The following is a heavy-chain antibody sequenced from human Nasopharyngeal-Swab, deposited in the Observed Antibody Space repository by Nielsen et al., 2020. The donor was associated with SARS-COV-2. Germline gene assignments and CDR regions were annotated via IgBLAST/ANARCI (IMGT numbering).Heavy chain of an antibody. J-gene: IGHJ4*02. CDR3: AKDHDSSGSYFDY. CDR2: IGGSGGTT. D-gene: IGHD3-22*01. Sequence: GGSLRLSCAASGFTFSGYAMNWVRQAPGKGLEWVSVIGGSGGTTSYADSVKGRFTISRDNSKNTVDLQMDSLRAEDTAVYYCAKDHDSSGSYFDYWGQGTLVTVSS. CDR1: GFTFSGYA. V-gene: IGHV3-23*01.